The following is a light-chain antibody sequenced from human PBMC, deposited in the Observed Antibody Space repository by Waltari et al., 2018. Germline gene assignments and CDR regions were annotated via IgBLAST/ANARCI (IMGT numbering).Light chain of an antibody. CDR2: AAS. CDR1: QDVSSW. J-gene: IGKJ4*01. CDR3: QQANSFPN. V-gene: IGKV1-12*01. Sequence: DIQMTQSPSSVSASVGDRVTITCRASQDVSSWLAWYQQKPGEAPKLLIFAASSWKSGVPSRFSGSGSATDFTLTISSLQPEDFATYYCQQANSFPNFGGGTRVEIK.